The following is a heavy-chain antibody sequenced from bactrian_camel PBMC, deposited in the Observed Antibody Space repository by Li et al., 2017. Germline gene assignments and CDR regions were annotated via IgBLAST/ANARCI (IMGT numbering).Heavy chain of an antibody. V-gene: IGHV3S6*01. J-gene: IGHJ6*01. CDR3: TTQDFGD. CDR1: GYTASRYC. D-gene: IGHD3*01. Sequence: HVQLVESGGGSVQSGGSLRLSCAASGYTASRYCMGWVRQAPGKGLEWVSGIHYDGTRTYYIDSVKGRFTISRDNAKNTLYIEMNSLKSEDTARYFYTTQDFGDCGQGTQVTVS. CDR2: IHYDGTRT.